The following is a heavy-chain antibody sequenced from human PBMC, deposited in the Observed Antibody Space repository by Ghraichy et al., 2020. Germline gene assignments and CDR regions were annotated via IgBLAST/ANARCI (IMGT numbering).Heavy chain of an antibody. Sequence: GESLNISCAASGFTFSDYYMSWIRQAPGKGLEWVSYIRSSSSYTNYADSVKGRFTISRDNAKNSLSLQMNSLRVEDSGVYYCARDAQELLYYGLDVWGQGTTVTVSS. D-gene: IGHD1-26*01. V-gene: IGHV3-11*06. CDR3: ARDAQELLYYGLDV. J-gene: IGHJ6*02. CDR1: GFTFSDYY. CDR2: IRSSSSYT.